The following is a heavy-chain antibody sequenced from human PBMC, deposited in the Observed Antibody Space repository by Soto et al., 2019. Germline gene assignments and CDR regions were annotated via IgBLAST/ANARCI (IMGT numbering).Heavy chain of an antibody. D-gene: IGHD6-19*01. CDR1: GDTFIGYS. Sequence: QVQLVQSGAEVKKPGTSVRVSCKASGDTFIGYSISWVRQAPGQGLEWMGWVIPTQRTTKYAQRFQGRVTMSVDQFASTTYMVLSSLRPEDTALYYCVIDRLIVAVSVGRMDVWGQGTTVTVSS. CDR3: VIDRLIVAVSVGRMDV. J-gene: IGHJ6*02. CDR2: VIPTQRTT. V-gene: IGHV1-69*01.